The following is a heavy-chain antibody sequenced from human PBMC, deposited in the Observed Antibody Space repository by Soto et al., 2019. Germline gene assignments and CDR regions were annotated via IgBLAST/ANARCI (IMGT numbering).Heavy chain of an antibody. D-gene: IGHD4-17*01. Sequence: GASVKVSCKASGYTFTSYAMHWVRQAPGQRLELMGWITPGNGNTKYSQKFQGRVTITRDTSASTAYMELSSLRSEDTALFSCATCYFSVTTFCQEFDPWGQGTLVTVSS. J-gene: IGHJ5*02. CDR2: ITPGNGNT. CDR3: ATCYFSVTTFCQEFDP. CDR1: GYTFTSYA. V-gene: IGHV1-3*01.